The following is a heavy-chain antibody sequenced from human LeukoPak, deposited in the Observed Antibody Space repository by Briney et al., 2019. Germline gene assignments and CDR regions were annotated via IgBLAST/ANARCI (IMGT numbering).Heavy chain of an antibody. Sequence: PSETLSLTCSVSGASVTTYPYYWTWIRQPPGKGLEWIGSVTYTGNTFYNPSLQSRVTIPIDASKNQFSLNLSSVTAADTAIYFCARTPTGFPNWFASWGRGTPVTVSS. V-gene: IGHV4-39*07. CDR2: VTYTGNT. CDR3: ARTPTGFPNWFAS. J-gene: IGHJ5*01. D-gene: IGHD3-9*01. CDR1: GASVTTYPYY.